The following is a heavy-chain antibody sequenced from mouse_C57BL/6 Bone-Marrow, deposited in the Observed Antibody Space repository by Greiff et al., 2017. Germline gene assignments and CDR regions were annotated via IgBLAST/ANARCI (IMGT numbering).Heavy chain of an antibody. CDR2: ISSGGSYT. D-gene: IGHD4-1*01. Sequence: EVKLMESGGDLVKPGGSLKLSCAASGFTFSSYGMSWVRQTPDKRLEWVATISSGGSYTYYPASVKGRFTISRDNAKNTLYLQMRSLKSEDTAMYYCAGGLGDFDYWGQGTTLTVSS. V-gene: IGHV5-6*01. J-gene: IGHJ2*01. CDR1: GFTFSSYG. CDR3: AGGLGDFDY.